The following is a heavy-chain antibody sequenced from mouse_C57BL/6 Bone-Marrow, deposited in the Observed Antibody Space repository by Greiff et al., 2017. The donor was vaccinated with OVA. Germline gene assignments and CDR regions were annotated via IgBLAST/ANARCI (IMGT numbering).Heavy chain of an antibody. CDR2: IDPENGDT. CDR3: NTNLVNARDY. CDR1: GFTITDYY. Sequence: VQLQQSGAELVRPGASVKLSCTASGFTITDYYMHWVKQRPEQGLEWIGWIDPENGDTKYASKFQGKATITADTSSNTASLQLSSLTSEDTAVYYCNTNLVNARDYWGQGTSGTVSS. J-gene: IGHJ4*01. V-gene: IGHV14-4*01.